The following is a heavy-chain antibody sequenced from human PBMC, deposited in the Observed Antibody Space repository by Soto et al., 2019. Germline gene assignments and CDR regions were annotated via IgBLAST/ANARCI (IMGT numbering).Heavy chain of an antibody. D-gene: IGHD2-15*01. J-gene: IGHJ6*03. Sequence: GGSLRLPCAASGFTFNSYLMHLVRQAPGKGLVWVSRINSDGSSTSYADSVKGRFTISRDNAKNTLYLQMNSLRAEDTAVYYCARGLCSGGSCYKLLYYSYYLDVWGKGTTVTVSS. CDR1: GFTFNSYL. CDR2: INSDGSST. V-gene: IGHV3-74*01. CDR3: ARGLCSGGSCYKLLYYSYYLDV.